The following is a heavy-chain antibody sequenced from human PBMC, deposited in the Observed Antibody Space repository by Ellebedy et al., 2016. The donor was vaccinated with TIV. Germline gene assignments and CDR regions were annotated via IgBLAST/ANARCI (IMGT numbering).Heavy chain of an antibody. CDR1: GFTFSSHW. J-gene: IGHJ4*02. CDR2: VDYDGSRT. Sequence: LSLTCAASGFTFSSHWMHWVRQVPGKGLEWVARVDYDGSRTSYADTVRGRFTISRDRSKSTLHLEMSRLRVEDTAVYYCAKDLSWWSANDYWGQGALVTVSS. V-gene: IGHV3-74*01. D-gene: IGHD3-16*01. CDR3: AKDLSWWSANDY.